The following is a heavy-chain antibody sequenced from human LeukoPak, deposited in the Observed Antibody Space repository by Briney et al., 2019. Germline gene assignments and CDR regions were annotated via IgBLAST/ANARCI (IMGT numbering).Heavy chain of an antibody. CDR2: ITSSSNYI. Sequence: PGGSLRLSCAASGFTFSSYNMNWVRQAPGKGLEWVSSITSSSNYIYYADSVKGRFTIFRDNAKNSLYLQMNSLRAEDTAVYYCARDPAPGDFWGQGTLVTVSS. CDR3: ARDPAPGDF. CDR1: GFTFSSYN. V-gene: IGHV3-21*01. J-gene: IGHJ4*02. D-gene: IGHD7-27*01.